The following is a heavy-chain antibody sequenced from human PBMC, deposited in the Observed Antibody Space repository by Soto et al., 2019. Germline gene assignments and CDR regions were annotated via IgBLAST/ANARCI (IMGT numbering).Heavy chain of an antibody. CDR2: IYYSGST. J-gene: IGHJ4*02. CDR3: ARVGYYDSSGYSPVFFFDY. Sequence: ASETLSLTCTVSGGSISSYYWSWIRQPPGKGLEWIGYIYYSGSTNYNPSLKSRVTISVDTSKNQFSLKLSSVTAADTAVYYCARVGYYDSSGYSPVFFFDYWGQGALVTVSS. CDR1: GGSISSYY. D-gene: IGHD3-22*01. V-gene: IGHV4-59*01.